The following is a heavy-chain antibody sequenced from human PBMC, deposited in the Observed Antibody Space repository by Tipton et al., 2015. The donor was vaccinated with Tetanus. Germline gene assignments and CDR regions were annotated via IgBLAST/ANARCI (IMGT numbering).Heavy chain of an antibody. CDR2: IYYSGST. CDR1: GGSISSYY. D-gene: IGHD3-22*01. CDR3: AREVCYYDSSGCYFDY. Sequence: TLSLTCTVSGGSISSYYWSWIRQPPGKGLEWIGYIYYSGSTNYNPSLKSRVTISVDTSKNQFSLKLSSVTAADTAVYYCAREVCYYDSSGCYFDYWGQGTLVTVSS. V-gene: IGHV4-59*01. J-gene: IGHJ4*02.